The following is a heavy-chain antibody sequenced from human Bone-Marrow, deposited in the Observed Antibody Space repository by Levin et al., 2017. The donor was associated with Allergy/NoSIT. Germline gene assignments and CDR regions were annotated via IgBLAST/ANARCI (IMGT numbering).Heavy chain of an antibody. CDR3: ARDRGITGTTFYWFDP. Sequence: SCAASGFTLGSYWTSWVRQAPGKGLEWVANIKQDGSEKYYVDSVKGRFTISRDNAKNSLYLQMNSLRAEDTAVYYCARDRGITGTTFYWFDPWGQGTLVTVSS. V-gene: IGHV3-7*03. CDR1: GFTLGSYW. D-gene: IGHD1-7*01. J-gene: IGHJ5*02. CDR2: IKQDGSEK.